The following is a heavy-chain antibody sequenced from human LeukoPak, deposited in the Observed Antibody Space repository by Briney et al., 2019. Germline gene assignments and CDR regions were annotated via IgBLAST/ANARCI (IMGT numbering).Heavy chain of an antibody. V-gene: IGHV3-23*01. D-gene: IGHD3-22*01. CDR1: GFTFSSYA. CDR2: ISGSGGST. CDR3: ASGFDSRFFDK. Sequence: GGSLRLSCAASGFTFSSYAMSWVRQAPGKGLEWVSAISGSGGSTYYADSVKGRFTISRDNAKNSLYLQMNSLRAEDTAVYYCASGFDSRFFDKWGQGTLVTVSS. J-gene: IGHJ4*02.